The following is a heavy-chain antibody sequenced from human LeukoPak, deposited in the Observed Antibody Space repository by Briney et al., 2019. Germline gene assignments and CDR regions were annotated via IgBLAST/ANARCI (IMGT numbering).Heavy chain of an antibody. CDR1: GYTFTGYY. CDR2: INPNSGDT. Sequence: ASVKVSCKASGYTFTGYYIHWVRQAPGQGPEWMGWINPNSGDTYYAQMFQGRATMTRDTSITTANMELSRLRSDDRAVYYCAREAHGSGTYYSGYWGQGTLVTVSS. J-gene: IGHJ4*02. V-gene: IGHV1-2*02. D-gene: IGHD3-10*01. CDR3: AREAHGSGTYYSGY.